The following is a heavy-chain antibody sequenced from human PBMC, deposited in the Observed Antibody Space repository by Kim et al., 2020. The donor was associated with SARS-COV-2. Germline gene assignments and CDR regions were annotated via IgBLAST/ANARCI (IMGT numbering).Heavy chain of an antibody. CDR2: ITHNGGDT. CDR1: GFTFSNYA. V-gene: IGHV3-23*01. D-gene: IGHD6-6*01. CDR3: AKGSSSSRPYYFDY. J-gene: IGHJ4*02. Sequence: GGSLRLSCAASGFTFSNYAMAWVRQAPGEGLEWVSAITHNGGDTYHADSVKGRFTISRDNSKNTLYMQVNSLRAEDTAVYYCAKGSSSSRPYYFDYWGQGTLVTVSS.